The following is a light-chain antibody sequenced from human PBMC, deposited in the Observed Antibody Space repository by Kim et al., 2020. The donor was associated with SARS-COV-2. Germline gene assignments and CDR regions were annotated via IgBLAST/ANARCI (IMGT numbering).Light chain of an antibody. V-gene: IGKV3-15*01. CDR3: QQYNNRWT. CDR2: AAS. Sequence: SVVPGERATLSGRASHGVGSSLAAYQQKPRQAPRLFIYAASTSATSIPARCSGSGAGTEFTRTISSLQSEDFAVYYWQQYNNRWTFGHGTKVDIK. J-gene: IGKJ1*01. CDR1: HGVGSS.